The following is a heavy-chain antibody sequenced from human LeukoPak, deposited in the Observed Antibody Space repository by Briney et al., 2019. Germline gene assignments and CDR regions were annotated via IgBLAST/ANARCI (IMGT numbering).Heavy chain of an antibody. Sequence: GGSLRLSCAASGFTFRTYAMHWVRQAPGKGLEWVAVMSYDERTTNYADSVKGRFSTSRDNAKNSLYLQMNSLRAEDTAVYYCARDQGPDAFDIWGQGTMVSVSS. V-gene: IGHV3-30*04. J-gene: IGHJ3*02. CDR1: GFTFRTYA. CDR3: ARDQGPDAFDI. CDR2: MSYDERTT.